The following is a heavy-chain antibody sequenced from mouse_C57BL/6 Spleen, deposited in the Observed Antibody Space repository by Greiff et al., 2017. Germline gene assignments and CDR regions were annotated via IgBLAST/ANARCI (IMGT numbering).Heavy chain of an antibody. V-gene: IGHV1-15*01. CDR1: GYTFTDYE. J-gene: IGHJ2*01. CDR3: TRDTTVSYFDC. CDR2: IDPETGGT. Sequence: VQLQQSGAELVRPGASVTLSCKASGYTFTDYEMHWVKQTPVHGLEWIGAIDPETGGTAYNQKFKGKAILTADKSSSTAYMELRSLTSEDSAVYYCTRDTTVSYFDCWGQGATLTVSS. D-gene: IGHD1-1*01.